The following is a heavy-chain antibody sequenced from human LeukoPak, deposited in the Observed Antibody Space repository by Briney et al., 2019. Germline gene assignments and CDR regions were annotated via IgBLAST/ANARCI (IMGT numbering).Heavy chain of an antibody. CDR1: GYTFTSYG. J-gene: IGHJ4*02. CDR3: ARAVSSGWCGGYFDY. D-gene: IGHD6-19*01. Sequence: ASVKVTCKASGYTFTSYGIIWVRQAPGQGLEWMGWISAYNGNTNYAQKLQGRVTMTTDTSTSTAYMELRSLRSDDTAVYYCARAVSSGWCGGYFDYWGQGTLVTVSS. CDR2: ISAYNGNT. V-gene: IGHV1-18*01.